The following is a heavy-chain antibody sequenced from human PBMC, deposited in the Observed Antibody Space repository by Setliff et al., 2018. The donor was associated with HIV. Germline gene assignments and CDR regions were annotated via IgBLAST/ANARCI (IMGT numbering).Heavy chain of an antibody. D-gene: IGHD4-4*01. Sequence: SETLSLTCAVYGGSFSDNYWSWIRQSPGKGLEWIGEINHSGRTKYSPSLRSRVSISVDTSKTQFSLKLRSVTAADTAVYYCARGLPYTVTTNYVGELTHFDYWGQGTLVTVSS. CDR1: GGSFSDNY. CDR2: INHSGRT. V-gene: IGHV4-34*01. J-gene: IGHJ4*02. CDR3: ARGLPYTVTTNYVGELTHFDY.